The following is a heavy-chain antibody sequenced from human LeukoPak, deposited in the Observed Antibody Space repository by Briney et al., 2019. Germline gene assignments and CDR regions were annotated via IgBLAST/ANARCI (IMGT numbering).Heavy chain of an antibody. Sequence: ASLKVSSKASRYTFTVYNMHSVRQTPEQGLECMGWINPNSGGTNYAQKFQGNVTMTRDTSISTAYMELSRLRSDDTSVYYCAIVEGSSSGLPFLGYMDVWGKGTTVSVSS. CDR1: RYTFTVYN. CDR3: AIVEGSSSGLPFLGYMDV. J-gene: IGHJ6*03. V-gene: IGHV1-2*02. D-gene: IGHD6-13*01. CDR2: INPNSGGT.